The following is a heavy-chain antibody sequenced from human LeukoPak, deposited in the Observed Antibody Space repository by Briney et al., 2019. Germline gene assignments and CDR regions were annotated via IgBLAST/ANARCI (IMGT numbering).Heavy chain of an antibody. J-gene: IGHJ4*02. CDR3: ARALVGYCSGGSCFDY. Sequence: ASVKVSCKASVYTFTSYVFSGVGQPPGKGLEGVGWISAYNGNTNYAQKLQGRVTMTTDTSTSTAYMELRSLRSDDTAVYYCARALVGYCSGGSCFDYWGQGTLVTVSS. CDR1: VYTFTSYV. D-gene: IGHD2-15*01. CDR2: ISAYNGNT. V-gene: IGHV1-18*01.